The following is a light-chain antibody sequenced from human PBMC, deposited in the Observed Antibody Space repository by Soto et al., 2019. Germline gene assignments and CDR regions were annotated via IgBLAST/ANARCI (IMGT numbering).Light chain of an antibody. CDR3: QQANSFPYT. V-gene: IGKV1-12*01. Sequence: DIQLTQSPSSVSASVGDRVTISCRASQGIGNWLAWYQQKPGKAPNLLIYATSSLQSGASSRFSGAGSGTDFTLTISSLQAEDVATYFCQQANSFPYTFGQGTKVE. CDR1: QGIGNW. CDR2: ATS. J-gene: IGKJ2*01.